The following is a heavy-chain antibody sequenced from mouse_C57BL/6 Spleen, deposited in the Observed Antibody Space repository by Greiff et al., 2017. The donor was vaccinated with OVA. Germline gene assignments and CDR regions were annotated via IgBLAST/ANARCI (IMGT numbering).Heavy chain of an antibody. V-gene: IGHV1-64*01. CDR3: ARGGTTVVAPGDY. CDR1: GYTFTSYW. CDR2: IHPNSGSS. D-gene: IGHD1-1*01. J-gene: IGHJ2*01. Sequence: VQLQQSGAELVKPGASVKLSCKASGYTFTSYWMHWVKQRPGQGLEWIGMIHPNSGSSNYNEKFKSKATLTVDKSSSTAYMQLSSLTSEDSAVYFCARGGTTVVAPGDYWGQGTTLTVSA.